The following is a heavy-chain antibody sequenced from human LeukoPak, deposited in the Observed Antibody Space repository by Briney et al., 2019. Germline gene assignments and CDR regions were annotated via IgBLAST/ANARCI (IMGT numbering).Heavy chain of an antibody. Sequence: SGGSLRLSCAASGFTFSSYAMHWVRQAPGKGLEWVAVISYDGSNKYYADSVKGRFTISRDNSKNTLYLQMNSLRAEDTAVYYCLTIVETTFDAFDIWGQGTMVTVSS. CDR1: GFTFSSYA. CDR2: ISYDGSNK. J-gene: IGHJ3*02. V-gene: IGHV3-30-3*01. D-gene: IGHD2/OR15-2a*01. CDR3: LTIVETTFDAFDI.